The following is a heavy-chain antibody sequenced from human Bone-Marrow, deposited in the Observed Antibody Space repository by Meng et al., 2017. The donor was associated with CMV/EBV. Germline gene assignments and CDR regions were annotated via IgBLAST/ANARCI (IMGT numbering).Heavy chain of an antibody. Sequence: GSLRLSCTVSGGSISSYYWSWIRQTPGKGLEWIGYIYYSGSTNYNPSLKSRVTISVDTSKNHFSLRLTSVTAADTAVYYCARGGGYSSGWSVWGQGNRVTGSS. J-gene: IGHJ4*02. D-gene: IGHD6-19*01. CDR3: ARGGGYSSGWSV. CDR1: GGSISSYY. V-gene: IGHV4-59*01. CDR2: IYYSGST.